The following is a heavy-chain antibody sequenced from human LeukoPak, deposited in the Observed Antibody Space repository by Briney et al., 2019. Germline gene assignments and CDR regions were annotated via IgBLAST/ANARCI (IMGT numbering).Heavy chain of an antibody. CDR2: MNPSNGDT. CDR1: GYTFTTYY. Sequence: ASVKVSCKASGYTFTTYYIHWVRQAPGQGLEWVGIMNPSNGDTTYAQKFQGRVSMTRDTSTTTVYMELSSLRSEDTVVYHCAREDTLSIIAARHLDYWGQGTLVTVSS. J-gene: IGHJ4*02. D-gene: IGHD6-6*01. V-gene: IGHV1-46*01. CDR3: AREDTLSIIAARHLDY.